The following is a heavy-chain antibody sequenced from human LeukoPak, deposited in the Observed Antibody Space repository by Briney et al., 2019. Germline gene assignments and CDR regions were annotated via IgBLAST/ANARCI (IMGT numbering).Heavy chain of an antibody. CDR3: ARDPRNYDILTGTIDY. CDR1: GFTFSSYS. CDR2: ISSSSSYI. Sequence: PGGSLRLSCAASGFTFSSYSMNWVRQAPGKGLEWVSSISSSSSYIYYADSVKGRFTISRDNAKNSLYLQMNSLRAEDTAVYYCARDPRNYDILTGTIDYWGQGTLVTVSS. D-gene: IGHD3-9*01. V-gene: IGHV3-21*01. J-gene: IGHJ4*02.